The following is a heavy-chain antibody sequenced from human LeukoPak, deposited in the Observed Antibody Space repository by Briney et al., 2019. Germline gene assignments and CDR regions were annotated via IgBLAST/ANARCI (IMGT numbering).Heavy chain of an antibody. J-gene: IGHJ6*02. D-gene: IGHD2-2*01. CDR1: GGSISSSDYY. V-gene: IGHV4-39*07. CDR2: IYYSGST. CDR3: ARRPFVVVPAVTRARDYYYGMDV. Sequence: SETLSLTCSVSGGSISSSDYYWDWIRQPPGKRLEWIGSIYYSGSTYYNPSLKSRVTISVDKSKNQFSLKLSSVTAADTAVYYCARRPFVVVPAVTRARDYYYGMDVWGQGTTVTVSS.